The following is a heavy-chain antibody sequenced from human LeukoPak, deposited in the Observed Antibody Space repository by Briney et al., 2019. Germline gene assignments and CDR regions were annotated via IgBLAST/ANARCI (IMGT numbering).Heavy chain of an antibody. V-gene: IGHV3-7*01. D-gene: IGHD5-24*01. CDR2: IKGDGSEK. Sequence: GGSLRLSCAASGFTFSSYWMSWVRLAPGKGLEWVANIKGDGSEKWYADSVKGRFTISRDNAQNSVHLQMNSLRAEDTAVYHCARDEYRSRWLHPWGQGTLVTVSS. CDR1: GFTFSSYW. CDR3: ARDEYRSRWLHP. J-gene: IGHJ5*02.